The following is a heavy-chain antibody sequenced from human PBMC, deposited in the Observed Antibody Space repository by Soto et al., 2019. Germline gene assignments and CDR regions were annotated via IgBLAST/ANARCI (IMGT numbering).Heavy chain of an antibody. CDR3: ARDKGALSYCGGDCYPTHFDY. J-gene: IGHJ4*02. Sequence: GGSVKVSCKASGYTFTSYYMHWVRQAPGQGLEWMGIINPSGGSTSYAQKFQGRVTMTRDTSTSTVYMELSSLRSEDTAVYYCARDKGALSYCGGDCYPTHFDYWGQGTLVTVSS. CDR1: GYTFTSYY. V-gene: IGHV1-46*01. D-gene: IGHD2-21*02. CDR2: INPSGGST.